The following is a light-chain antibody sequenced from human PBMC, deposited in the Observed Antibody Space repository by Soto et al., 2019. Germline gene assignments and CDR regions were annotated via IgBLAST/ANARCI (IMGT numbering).Light chain of an antibody. Sequence: QSVLTQPPSVSGAPGQRVTISCTGSSSNIGATYDVQWYQQLPGTAPKLLIYGNSNRPSGVPDRFSGSKSGTSASLAITGRQADDESDYYCQSYDSSLSDHSVFGTGTKLTVL. J-gene: IGLJ1*01. CDR2: GNS. V-gene: IGLV1-40*01. CDR1: SSNIGATYD. CDR3: QSYDSSLSDHSV.